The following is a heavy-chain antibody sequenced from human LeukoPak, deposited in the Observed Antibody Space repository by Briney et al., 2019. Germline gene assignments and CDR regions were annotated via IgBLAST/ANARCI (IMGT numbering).Heavy chain of an antibody. D-gene: IGHD5-18*01. CDR2: INPSGGST. J-gene: IGHJ4*02. Sequence: ASVKVSCKASGNTFTSYYIHWVRQAPGQGLEWMGIINPSGGSTSYAQKFQGRVTMTRDTSTSTVYMELSSLRSEDTAVYYCASLPANTPKDYWGQGTLVTVSS. CDR3: ASLPANTPKDY. CDR1: GNTFTSYY. V-gene: IGHV1-46*01.